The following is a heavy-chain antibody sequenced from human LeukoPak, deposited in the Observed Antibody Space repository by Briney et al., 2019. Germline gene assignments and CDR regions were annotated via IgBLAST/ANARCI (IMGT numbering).Heavy chain of an antibody. Sequence: PGGSLRLSCAASGFTFSSYAMHWVRQAPGKGLEWVAVISYDGSNKYYADSVKGRFTISRDNAKNSLYLQMDSLRAEDTAVYYCARAPCGSGSCVNYFDYWGQGTLVTVSS. D-gene: IGHD3-10*01. CDR1: GFTFSSYA. J-gene: IGHJ4*02. CDR3: ARAPCGSGSCVNYFDY. CDR2: ISYDGSNK. V-gene: IGHV3-30*04.